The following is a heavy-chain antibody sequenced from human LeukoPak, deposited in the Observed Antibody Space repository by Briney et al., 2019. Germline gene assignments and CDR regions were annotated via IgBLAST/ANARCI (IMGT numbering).Heavy chain of an antibody. CDR1: GHTFTGYY. CDR3: ASDLTGYCSSTSCYAIYYYYMDV. J-gene: IGHJ6*03. CDR2: INPNSGGT. D-gene: IGHD2-2*01. Sequence: ASVKVSCKASGHTFTGYYMHWVRQAPGQGLEWMGWINPNSGGTNYAQKFQGRVTMTRDTSISTAYMELSRLRSDDTAVYYCASDLTGYCSSTSCYAIYYYYMDVWGKGTTVTVSS. V-gene: IGHV1-2*02.